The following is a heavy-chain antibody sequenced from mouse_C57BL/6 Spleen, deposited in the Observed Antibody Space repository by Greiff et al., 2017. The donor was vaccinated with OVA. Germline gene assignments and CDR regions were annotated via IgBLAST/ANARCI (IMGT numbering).Heavy chain of an antibody. V-gene: IGHV1-53*01. CDR2: INPSNGGT. J-gene: IGHJ1*03. D-gene: IGHD1-1*01. Sequence: VQLQQPGTELVKPGASVKLSCKASGYTFTSYWMHWVKQRPGQGLEWIGNINPSNGGTNYNEKFKSKATLTVDKSSSTAYMQLSRLTSEDSAVYYCARLITTVGGYFDVWGTGTTVTVSS. CDR1: GYTFTSYW. CDR3: ARLITTVGGYFDV.